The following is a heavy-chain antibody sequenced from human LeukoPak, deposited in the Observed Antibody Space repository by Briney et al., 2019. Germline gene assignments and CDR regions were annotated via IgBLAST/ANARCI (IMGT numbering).Heavy chain of an antibody. J-gene: IGHJ4*02. CDR2: ISWNSGSI. Sequence: GGSLRLSCAASGFTFDDYAMHWVRQAPGKGLEWVSGISWNSGSIGYADSVKGRFTISRDNAKNSLYLQMNSLRAEDTALYYCAKDIKGFLEWLSLDYWGQGTLVTVSS. D-gene: IGHD3-3*01. CDR1: GFTFDDYA. V-gene: IGHV3-9*01. CDR3: AKDIKGFLEWLSLDY.